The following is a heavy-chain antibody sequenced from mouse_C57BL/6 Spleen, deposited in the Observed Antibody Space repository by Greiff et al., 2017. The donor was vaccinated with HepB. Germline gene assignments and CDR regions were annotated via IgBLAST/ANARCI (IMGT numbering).Heavy chain of an antibody. CDR1: GFTFSDYY. CDR2: INYDGSST. V-gene: IGHV5-16*01. Sequence: EVHLVESEGGLVQPGSSMKLSCTASGFTFSDYYMAWVRQVPEKGLEWVANINYDGSSTYYLDSLKSRFIISRDNAKNILYLQMSSLKSEDTATYYCAREDSSGPYYFDYWGQGTTLTVSS. J-gene: IGHJ2*01. D-gene: IGHD3-2*02. CDR3: AREDSSGPYYFDY.